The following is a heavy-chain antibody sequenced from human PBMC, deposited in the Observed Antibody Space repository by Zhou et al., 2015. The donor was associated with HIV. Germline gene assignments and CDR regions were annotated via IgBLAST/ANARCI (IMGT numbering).Heavy chain of an antibody. V-gene: IGHV3-73*01. CDR1: GFTFSGSA. J-gene: IGHJ6*02. CDR3: TTADTATVRAHYYYYYGMDV. Sequence: EVQLSESGGRLGSAWGGSLRLSCAASGFTFSGSAMHWVRQASGKGLEWVGRVRSKADSFATGYAASVKGRFIISRDDSKDTAYLQMTSLKTEDTGVYYCTTADTATVRAHYYYYYGMDVWGQGTTVTVSS. CDR2: VRSKADSFAT. D-gene: IGHD5-18*01.